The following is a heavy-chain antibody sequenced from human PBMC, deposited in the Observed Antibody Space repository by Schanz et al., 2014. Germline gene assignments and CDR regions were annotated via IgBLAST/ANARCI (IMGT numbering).Heavy chain of an antibody. CDR3: AFDRDDAYDI. Sequence: QVLLVQSGAEVKQPGASVKVSCKASGYTFTAYFIHWVRQAPGQGLEWMGRINPNTGGTNFAQKFQGRVTMTRDTSTTTVDMDLSSLISEDTAVYYCAFDRDDAYDIWGQGTTVTVSS. CDR2: INPNTGGT. J-gene: IGHJ3*02. V-gene: IGHV1-2*06. D-gene: IGHD3-9*01. CDR1: GYTFTAYF.